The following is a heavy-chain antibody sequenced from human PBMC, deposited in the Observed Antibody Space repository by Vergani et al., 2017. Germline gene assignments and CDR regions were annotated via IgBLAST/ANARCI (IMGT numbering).Heavy chain of an antibody. CDR2: IYYSGST. D-gene: IGHD3-10*01. CDR3: ARHDMGRGFRLDY. Sequence: QVQLQESGPGLVKPSETLSLPCTVSGGSISSYYWSWIRQPPGKGLEWIGYIYYSGSTNYNPSLKSRVTIPVDTSKNQFSLKLSSVTAADAAVYYCARHDMGRGFRLDYWGQGTLVTVSS. CDR1: GGSISSYY. J-gene: IGHJ4*02. V-gene: IGHV4-59*08.